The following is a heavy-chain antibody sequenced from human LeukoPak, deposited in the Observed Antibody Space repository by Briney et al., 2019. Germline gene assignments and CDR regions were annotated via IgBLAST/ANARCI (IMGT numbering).Heavy chain of an antibody. D-gene: IGHD3-22*01. CDR3: ARVDDSSGYSFDY. CDR2: IYYSGST. J-gene: IGHJ4*02. Sequence: PSETLSLTCTVSGGSISSSSYYWGWIRQPPGKGLEWIGSIYYSGSTYYNPSLKSRVTISVDTSKNQFSLKPSSVTAADTAVYYCARVDDSSGYSFDYWGQGTLVTVSS. CDR1: GGSISSSSYY. V-gene: IGHV4-39*01.